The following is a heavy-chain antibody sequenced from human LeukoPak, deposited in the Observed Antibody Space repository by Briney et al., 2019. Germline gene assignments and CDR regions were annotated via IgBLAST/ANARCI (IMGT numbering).Heavy chain of an antibody. CDR1: GGSISSYY. Sequence: SETLSLTCTVSGGSISSYYWSWIRQHPGKGLEWIGYIYYSGSTNYNPSLKSRVTISVDTSKNQFSLKLSSVTAADTAVYYCARGLLDDYVWGSYRPNWYFDLWGRGTLVTVSS. CDR2: IYYSGST. J-gene: IGHJ2*01. V-gene: IGHV4-59*01. CDR3: ARGLLDDYVWGSYRPNWYFDL. D-gene: IGHD3-16*02.